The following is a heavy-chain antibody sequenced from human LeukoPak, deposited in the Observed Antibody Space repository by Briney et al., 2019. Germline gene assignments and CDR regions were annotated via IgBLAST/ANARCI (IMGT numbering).Heavy chain of an antibody. Sequence: GRSLRLSCAASGFTFSSYGMHWVRQAPGKGLEWVAVIWYDGSNKYYADSVKGRFTISRDNSKNTLYLQMNSLRAGDTAVYYCARVAVWDYGDYPGDYWGQGTLVTVSS. CDR3: ARVAVWDYGDYPGDY. CDR1: GFTFSSYG. V-gene: IGHV3-33*01. D-gene: IGHD4-17*01. J-gene: IGHJ4*02. CDR2: IWYDGSNK.